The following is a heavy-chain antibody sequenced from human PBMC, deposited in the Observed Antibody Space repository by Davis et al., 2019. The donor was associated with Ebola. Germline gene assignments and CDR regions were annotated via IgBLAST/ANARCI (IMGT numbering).Heavy chain of an antibody. CDR3: AKDPTPFYSSSTGEFDY. D-gene: IGHD6-6*01. Sequence: WIRQPPGKGLEWVSGISWNSGSIGYADSVKGRFTISRDNAKNSLYLQMNSLRAEDTALYYCAKDPTPFYSSSTGEFDYWGQGTLVTVSS. V-gene: IGHV3-9*01. CDR2: ISWNSGSI. J-gene: IGHJ4*02.